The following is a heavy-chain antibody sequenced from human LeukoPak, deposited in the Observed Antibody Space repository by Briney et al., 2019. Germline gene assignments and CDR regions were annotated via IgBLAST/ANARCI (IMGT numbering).Heavy chain of an antibody. CDR2: ISYDGSNK. CDR1: GLTFSRYA. J-gene: IGHJ4*02. Sequence: GGSLRLSCAVSGLTFSRYAMSWVRQAPGKGLEWVAVISYDGSNKYYADSVKGRFTISRDNSKDTLYLQMNSLRAEDTAVYYCARESRGGYSGYDTPIFDYWGQGTLVTVSS. D-gene: IGHD5-12*01. CDR3: ARESRGGYSGYDTPIFDY. V-gene: IGHV3-30-3*01.